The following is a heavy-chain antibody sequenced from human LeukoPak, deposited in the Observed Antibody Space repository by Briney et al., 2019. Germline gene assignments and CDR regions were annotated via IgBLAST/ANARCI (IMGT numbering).Heavy chain of an antibody. J-gene: IGHJ4*02. Sequence: PSETLSLTCAVSGGSISCGGFYWSWIRQHPGKGLEWIGYIHYSGSTYYNPSLNSRVTISVDTSANHFSLKVSSVTAADTAVYYCARDAIDSNYFDFWGQGTLVTVSS. D-gene: IGHD4-11*01. CDR3: ARDAIDSNYFDF. CDR1: GGSISCGGFY. CDR2: IHYSGST. V-gene: IGHV4-31*11.